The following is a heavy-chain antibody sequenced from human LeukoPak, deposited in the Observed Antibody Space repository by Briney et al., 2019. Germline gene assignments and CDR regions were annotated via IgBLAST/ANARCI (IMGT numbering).Heavy chain of an antibody. D-gene: IGHD3-22*01. CDR1: GFTFSSSS. CDR3: ARPFRQFDSSSSYYSFDL. Sequence: GGSLRLSCAASGFTFSSSSMNWVRQAPGEGLEWASAISGSGAYTQYADSVKGRFTISRDNSKNALFLQMNSLGAEDTAVYYCARPFRQFDSSSSYYSFDLWGRGTVVTVSS. J-gene: IGHJ5*02. CDR2: ISGSGAYT. V-gene: IGHV3-23*01.